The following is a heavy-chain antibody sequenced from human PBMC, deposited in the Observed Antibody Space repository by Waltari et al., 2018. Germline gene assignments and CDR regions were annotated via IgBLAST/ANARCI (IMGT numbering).Heavy chain of an antibody. CDR1: GFTCTKYG. CDR2: ISYDGSQK. CDR3: AKCGGLLWFKESRYMDV. Sequence: QVQLVESGGGVVQPGRSLSLSCAASGFTCTKYGMPWVCQAPGKGLEWVAVISYDGSQKHYADSLKGRFTISRDNSKKTLYLEMNSLRTEDTAVYYCAKCGGLLWFKESRYMDVWGKGTTVTVSS. D-gene: IGHD3-10*01. V-gene: IGHV3-30*18. J-gene: IGHJ6*03.